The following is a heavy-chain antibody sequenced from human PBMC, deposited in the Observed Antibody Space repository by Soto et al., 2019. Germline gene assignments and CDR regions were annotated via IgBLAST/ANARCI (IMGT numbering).Heavy chain of an antibody. CDR2: MNPNTGGS. V-gene: IGHV1-8*01. D-gene: IGHD6-13*01. CDR3: ARGGPAAGYDL. J-gene: IGHJ4*02. CDR1: GYTFISND. Sequence: ASVKVSCKASGYTFISNDINWVRQASGQGLEWMGWMNPNTGGSGYAQDFQGRITMTRDTATSTAYMELTSLRSDDTAVYYCARGGPAAGYDLWGQGTLVTVSS.